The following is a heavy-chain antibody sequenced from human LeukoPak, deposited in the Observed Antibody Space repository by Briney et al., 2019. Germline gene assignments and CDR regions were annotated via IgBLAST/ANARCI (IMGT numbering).Heavy chain of an antibody. V-gene: IGHV3-13*01. D-gene: IGHD6-19*01. J-gene: IGHJ4*02. CDR1: GFTFSSYD. CDR3: AREVTVAGTGGIFDY. CDR2: IGTAGDT. Sequence: GGSLRLSCAASGFTFSSYDMHWVRQATGKGLEWVSAIGTAGDTYYPGSVKGRFTISRENAKNSLYLQMNSLRAEDTAVYYCAREVTVAGTGGIFDYWGQGTLVTVSS.